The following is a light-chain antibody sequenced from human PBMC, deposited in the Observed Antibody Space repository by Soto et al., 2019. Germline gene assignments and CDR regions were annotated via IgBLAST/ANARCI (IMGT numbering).Light chain of an antibody. CDR2: EAS. V-gene: IGKV1-39*01. Sequence: SSLSASVGDRVTITCRASQTIHTHLNWYQHHPGKAPIALIYEASNLQSGVPSRFSGSGSGTDFTITISGFFSDTAADTSWHPPFGP. CDR3: HPP. CDR1: QTIHTH. J-gene: IGKJ3*01.